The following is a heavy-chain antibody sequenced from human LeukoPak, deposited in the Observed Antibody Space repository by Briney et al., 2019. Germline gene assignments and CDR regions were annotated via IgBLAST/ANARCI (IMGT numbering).Heavy chain of an antibody. D-gene: IGHD4-17*01. J-gene: IGHJ5*02. Sequence: ASVTVSCQASGYTFTSYYMHWVRQAPGQGLEWMGIINPSGGSTSYAQKFQGRVTMTRDMSTNTVYMELSSLRTEDTAVYYCARETVTTPGVVWFDPWGQGTLVTVSS. CDR1: GYTFTSYY. V-gene: IGHV1-46*01. CDR3: ARETVTTPGVVWFDP. CDR2: INPSGGST.